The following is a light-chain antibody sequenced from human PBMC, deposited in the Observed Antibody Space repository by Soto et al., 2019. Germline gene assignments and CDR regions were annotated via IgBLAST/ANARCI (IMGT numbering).Light chain of an antibody. J-gene: IGKJ1*01. CDR1: QSFSYY. CDR2: DAS. Sequence: ESVLTQSPGTLSLSPGERSTLSCRAVQSFSYYLAWYQQKPGQAPRLLIYDASSRATGIPDRFSGSGSGTDFTLTISRLEPEDFAVYYCQQYGSSPLTFGQGTKVDIK. V-gene: IGKV3-20*01. CDR3: QQYGSSPLT.